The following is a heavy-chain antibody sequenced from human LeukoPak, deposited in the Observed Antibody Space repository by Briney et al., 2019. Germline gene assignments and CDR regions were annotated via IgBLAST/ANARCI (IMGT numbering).Heavy chain of an antibody. CDR1: GYTFTGYY. D-gene: IGHD2-2*01. V-gene: IGHV1-2*06. J-gene: IGHJ4*02. CDR3: ARHPLGYCSSISCYAWEN. Sequence: ASVKVSCKASGYTFTGYYMHWVRQAPGQGLEWMGRINPNSGGTNYAQKFQGRVTMTRDTSISTAYMELSRLRSDDTAVYYCARHPLGYCSSISCYAWENWGQGTLVTVSS. CDR2: INPNSGGT.